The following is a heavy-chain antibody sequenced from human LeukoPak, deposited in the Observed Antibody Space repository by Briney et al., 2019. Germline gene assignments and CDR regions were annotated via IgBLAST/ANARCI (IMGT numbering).Heavy chain of an antibody. V-gene: IGHV3-21*01. D-gene: IGHD1-1*01. CDR2: ISSTGSYI. CDR3: ARVVTVAWSERRPGYFYMYV. CDR1: GFTFSSYG. J-gene: IGHJ6*03. Sequence: GGSLRLSCAASGFTFSSYGMNWVRQAPGKGLEWVASISSTGSYIYYADSGKGRFTISRDNAKKSLYLQMNSLRAEDTAVYYCARVVTVAWSERRPGYFYMYVCGEGTTGTVSS.